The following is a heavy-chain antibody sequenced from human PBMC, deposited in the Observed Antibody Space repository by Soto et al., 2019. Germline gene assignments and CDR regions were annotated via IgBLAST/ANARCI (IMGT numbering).Heavy chain of an antibody. CDR1: GGSVTSGSYY. V-gene: IGHV4-61*01. Sequence: LSLTCSVSGGSVTSGSYYWSWIRQSPGKGLECIGYVFQGANTDYNPSLKGRVTISVDTSRNQFSLDLTSVTAADTAVYYCATALGPTTGIDYWGQGTLVTVSS. CDR2: VFQGANT. J-gene: IGHJ4*02. CDR3: ATALGPTTGIDY. D-gene: IGHD2-8*02.